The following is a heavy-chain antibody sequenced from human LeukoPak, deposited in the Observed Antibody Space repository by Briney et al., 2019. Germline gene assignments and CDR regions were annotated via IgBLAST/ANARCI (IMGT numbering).Heavy chain of an antibody. J-gene: IGHJ4*02. CDR2: IKPDGSAE. Sequence: GGSLRLSCATSGFTFSSNWMSWVRHVPGRGLDWVANIKPDGSAEYYAASVKGRFTVSRDDAKNSLYLQMNSLRVEDTAVYYCARANNSSWHNWGQGTLVTVSS. V-gene: IGHV3-7*01. CDR1: GFTFSSNW. D-gene: IGHD6-13*01. CDR3: ARANNSSWHN.